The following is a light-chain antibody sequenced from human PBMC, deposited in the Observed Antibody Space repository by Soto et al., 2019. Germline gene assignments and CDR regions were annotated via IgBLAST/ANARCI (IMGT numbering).Light chain of an antibody. J-gene: IGKJ3*01. V-gene: IGKV3-11*01. CDR3: QQYGSSPT. Sequence: VLTQAAATVSLSPGEIATLSCRASQSFGIYLPWYQQKPGQAPSLLIYDTSNRAPGIPARFSGSASGTDFTPTISSLEPEDFALYYCQQYGSSPTFGPGTKVDIK. CDR1: QSFGIY. CDR2: DTS.